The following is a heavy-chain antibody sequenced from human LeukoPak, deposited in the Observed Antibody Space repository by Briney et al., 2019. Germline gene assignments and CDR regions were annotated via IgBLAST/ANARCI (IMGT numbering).Heavy chain of an antibody. J-gene: IGHJ5*02. CDR3: ARGSDSGSYLNWFDP. Sequence: PSETLSLTCTVSGGSISSYYWSWIRQPPGKGLEWIGYIYYSGDTNYNPSLKSRVTISVDTSKNQFSLKLSSVTAADTAVYYCARGSDSGSYLNWFDPWGQGTLVTVSS. V-gene: IGHV4-59*01. CDR1: GGSISSYY. D-gene: IGHD1-26*01. CDR2: IYYSGDT.